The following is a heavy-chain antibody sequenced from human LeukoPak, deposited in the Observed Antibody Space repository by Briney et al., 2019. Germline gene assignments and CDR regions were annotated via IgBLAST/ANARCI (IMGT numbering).Heavy chain of an antibody. CDR3: AGEASKRGAAAVDF. CDR1: GFSFSSFE. CDR2: ISSTGSTI. Sequence: GGSLRLSCAASGFSFSSFETNWGRQAPGKGLEWVSYISSTGSTIHYADSVKGRFTISRDNAKNSLYLQMNSLRAEDTAVYYCAGEASKRGAAAVDFWGQAALVTVSS. V-gene: IGHV3-48*03. J-gene: IGHJ4*02. D-gene: IGHD2-15*01.